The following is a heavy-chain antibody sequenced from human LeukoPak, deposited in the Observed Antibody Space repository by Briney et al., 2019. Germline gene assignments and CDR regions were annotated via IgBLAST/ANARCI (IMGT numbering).Heavy chain of an antibody. J-gene: IGHJ4*02. V-gene: IGHV3-74*01. CDR2: INRDGSTT. CDR1: GFTFDDYA. CDR3: ARDLGSGALKYYFDD. D-gene: IGHD6-19*01. Sequence: GGSLRLSCAASGFTFDDYAMHWVRQAPGKGPVWVSRINRDGSTTGYADSVKGRFTISRDDAKNTLHLQMNSLRAEDTAVYYCARDLGSGALKYYFDDWGQGTLVTVSS.